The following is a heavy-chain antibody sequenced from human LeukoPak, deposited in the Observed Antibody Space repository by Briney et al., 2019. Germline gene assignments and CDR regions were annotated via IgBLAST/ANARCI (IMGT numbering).Heavy chain of an antibody. J-gene: IGHJ4*02. CDR2: ISSSGSTI. Sequence: GGSLRLSCAASGFTFSDYYMSWIRQAPGKGLEWVSYISSSGSTIYYADSVKGRFTISRDNAKNSLFLQMKSLRVEDTAIYYCTRDRGAQWELPDFWGQGTLVTVSS. CDR1: GFTFSDYY. V-gene: IGHV3-11*01. CDR3: TRDRGAQWELPDF. D-gene: IGHD4-23*01.